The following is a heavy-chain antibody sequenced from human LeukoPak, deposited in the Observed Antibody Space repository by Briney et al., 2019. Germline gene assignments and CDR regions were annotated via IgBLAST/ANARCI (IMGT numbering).Heavy chain of an antibody. CDR3: ARDYGYYDILTGYYGGRPLYNWFDP. D-gene: IGHD3-9*01. V-gene: IGHV4-34*01. Sequence: SETLSLTCAVYGGSFSGYYWSWIRQPPGKGLEWIGEINHSGSTNYNPSLKSRVTISVDTSKNQFSLKLSSVTAADTAVYYCARDYGYYDILTGYYGGRPLYNWFDPWGQGTLVTVSS. CDR2: INHSGST. CDR1: GGSFSGYY. J-gene: IGHJ5*02.